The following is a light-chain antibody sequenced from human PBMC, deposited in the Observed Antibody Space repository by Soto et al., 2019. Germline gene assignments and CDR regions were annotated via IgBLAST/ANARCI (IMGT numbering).Light chain of an antibody. V-gene: IGLV2-14*01. CDR1: SSDVGGYNY. Sequence: QSALTQPASVSGSPGQSITISCTGTSSDVGGYNYVSWYQQHPGKAPKIMIYDVSNWPSGVSNRFSASKSGNTASLTISGLQAEDEADYYCSSYTSSSPVVFGGGTKVTVL. CDR2: DVS. CDR3: SSYTSSSPVV. J-gene: IGLJ2*01.